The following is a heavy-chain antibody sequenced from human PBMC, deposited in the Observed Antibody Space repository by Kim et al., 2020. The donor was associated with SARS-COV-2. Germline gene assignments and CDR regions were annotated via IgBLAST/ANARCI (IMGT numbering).Heavy chain of an antibody. J-gene: IGHJ4*02. D-gene: IGHD3-9*01. CDR3: ARERGHDILTGYSVY. V-gene: IGHV3-20*04. CDR2: INWNGGST. Sequence: GGSLRLSCAASGFTFDDYGMSWVRQAPGKGLEWVSGINWNGGSTGYADSVKGRFTISRDNAKNSLYLQMNSLRAEDTALYYCARERGHDILTGYSVYWGQGTLVTVSS. CDR1: GFTFDDYG.